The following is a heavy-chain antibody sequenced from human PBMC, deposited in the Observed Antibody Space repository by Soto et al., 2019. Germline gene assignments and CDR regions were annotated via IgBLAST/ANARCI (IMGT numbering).Heavy chain of an antibody. V-gene: IGHV1-69*13. CDR3: ARGMIVVVITTFYYYGMDV. CDR1: GGTFSSYA. J-gene: IGHJ6*02. Sequence: GASVKVSCKASGGTFSSYAISWLRQAPGQGLEWMGGIIPIFGTANYAQKFQGRVTITADESTSTAYMELSSLRSEDTAVYYCARGMIVVVITTFYYYGMDVWGQGTTVTVSS. CDR2: IIPIFGTA. D-gene: IGHD3-22*01.